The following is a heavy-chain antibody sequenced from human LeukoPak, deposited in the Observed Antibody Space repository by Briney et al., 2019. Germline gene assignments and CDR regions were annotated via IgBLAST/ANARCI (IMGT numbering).Heavy chain of an antibody. CDR1: GYTFTSYD. J-gene: IGHJ5*01. Sequence: ASVKVSCEASGYTFTSYDINWVRQAPEQGFEWMGWINPDSGGTEYAHKFQGRVTLTRDTSIDTVYMELRNLRSDDTAVYFCAKDGDGYNAWFDSWGQGTQVIVSS. CDR2: INPDSGGT. D-gene: IGHD5-24*01. V-gene: IGHV1-2*02. CDR3: AKDGDGYNAWFDS.